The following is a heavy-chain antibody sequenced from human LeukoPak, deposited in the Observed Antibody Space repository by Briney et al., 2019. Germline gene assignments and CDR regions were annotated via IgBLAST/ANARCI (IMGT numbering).Heavy chain of an antibody. V-gene: IGHV3-74*01. CDR3: ARDQDIVATIGLDY. CDR1: GFTFSSYW. J-gene: IGHJ4*02. Sequence: GGSLRLSCAASGFTFSSYWMHWVRRAPGKGLVWVSRINSDGSSTSYADSVKGRFTISRDNAKNTLYLQMNSLRAEDTAVYYCARDQDIVATIGLDYWGQGTLVTVSS. CDR2: INSDGSST. D-gene: IGHD5-12*01.